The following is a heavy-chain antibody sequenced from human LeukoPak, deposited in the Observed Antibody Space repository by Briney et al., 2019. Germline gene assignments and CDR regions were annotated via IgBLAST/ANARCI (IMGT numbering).Heavy chain of an antibody. CDR2: ISAYNGNT. J-gene: IGHJ4*02. D-gene: IGHD3-22*01. CDR1: GYTFTSYG. CDR3: ARDRGYYYDSSGYLFDY. Sequence: ASVKVSCKASGYTFTSYGICWVRQAPGQGLEWMGWISAYNGNTNYAQKLQGRVTMTTDTSTSTAYMELRSLRSDDTAVYYCARDRGYYYDSSGYLFDYWGQGTLVTVSS. V-gene: IGHV1-18*01.